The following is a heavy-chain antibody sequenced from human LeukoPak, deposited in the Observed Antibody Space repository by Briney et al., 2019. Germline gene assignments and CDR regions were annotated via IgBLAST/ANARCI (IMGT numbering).Heavy chain of an antibody. CDR3: AKRGYSSSWNFDS. D-gene: IGHD6-13*01. J-gene: IGHJ4*02. Sequence: GGSLRLSCAASGFMFSSSGMHWVRQAPGKGLEWVAFIRYDGSNKYYADSVKGRFTISRDNSKNTVSLQMNSLRAEDTAVYYCAKRGYSSSWNFDSWDQGTLVTVSS. CDR2: IRYDGSNK. V-gene: IGHV3-30*02. CDR1: GFMFSSSG.